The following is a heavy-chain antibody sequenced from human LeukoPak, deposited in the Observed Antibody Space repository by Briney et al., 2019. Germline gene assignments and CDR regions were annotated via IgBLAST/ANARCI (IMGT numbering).Heavy chain of an antibody. V-gene: IGHV3-30*18. CDR3: AKGGRLLWFGELSDDAFDI. J-gene: IGHJ3*02. Sequence: GRSLRLSCAASGFTFSSYGMHWVRQAPGKGLEWVAVISYDGSNKYYADSVKGRFTISRDNSKNTLYLQMNSLRAEDTAVYYCAKGGRLLWFGELSDDAFDIWGQGTMVTVSS. D-gene: IGHD3-10*01. CDR1: GFTFSSYG. CDR2: ISYDGSNK.